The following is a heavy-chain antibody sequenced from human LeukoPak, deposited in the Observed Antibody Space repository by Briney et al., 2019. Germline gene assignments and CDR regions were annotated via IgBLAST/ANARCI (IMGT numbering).Heavy chain of an antibody. CDR3: AKLPTIFGVADSFDI. CDR2: ISDRGKT. CDR1: GITFSSYD. D-gene: IGHD3-3*01. J-gene: IGHJ3*02. Sequence: GGSLRLSCVASGITFSSYDMSWVRQAPGKGLEWISAISDRGKTDYADSVKGRFTISRDNSKNTLYLQLSSLRADDTAIYYCAKLPTIFGVADSFDIWGLGTLVTVSS. V-gene: IGHV3-23*01.